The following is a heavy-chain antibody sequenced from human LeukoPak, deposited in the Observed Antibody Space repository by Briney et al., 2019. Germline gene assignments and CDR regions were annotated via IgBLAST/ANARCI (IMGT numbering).Heavy chain of an antibody. J-gene: IGHJ4*02. CDR3: ARDQNYYDSSGFDY. CDR2: IYSGGST. D-gene: IGHD3-22*01. CDR1: GFTVSSNY. V-gene: IGHV3-66*01. Sequence: PGGSLRLSCAASGFTVSSNYMSWVHQAPGKGLEWVSVIYSGGSTYYADSVKGRFTISRDNSKNTLYLQMNSLRAEDTAVYYCARDQNYYDSSGFDYWGQGTLVTVSS.